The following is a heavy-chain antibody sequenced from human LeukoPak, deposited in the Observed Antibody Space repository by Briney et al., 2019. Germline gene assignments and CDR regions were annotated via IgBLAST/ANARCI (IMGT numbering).Heavy chain of an antibody. D-gene: IGHD4-17*01. CDR2: INPNSGST. CDR3: AREDYGDFYYFDY. V-gene: IGHV1-2*02. J-gene: IGHJ4*02. CDR1: GYTFTGYY. Sequence: ASVKVSCKASGYTFTGYYMHWVRQAPGQGLEWMGWINPNSGSTNYAQKFQGRVTMTRDTSISTAYMELSRLRSDDTAVYYCAREDYGDFYYFDYWGQGTLVTVSS.